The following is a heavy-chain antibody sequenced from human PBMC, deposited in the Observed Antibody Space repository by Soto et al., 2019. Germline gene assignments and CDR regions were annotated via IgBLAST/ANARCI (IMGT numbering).Heavy chain of an antibody. CDR3: VSPVECITTSCIR. CDR1: GFTFSSYS. CDR2: ISSSSNSI. D-gene: IGHD2-2*01. Sequence: EVQLVESGGGLVQPGGSLSLSCAASGFTFSSYSMNWVRLARGSGPEWVSYISSSSNSIYYADSVKGRFTIARDKAQTALQLQMITPRAEDTAVYYCVSPVECITTSCIRWGQVTLVTAAS. J-gene: IGHJ4*02. V-gene: IGHV3-48*01.